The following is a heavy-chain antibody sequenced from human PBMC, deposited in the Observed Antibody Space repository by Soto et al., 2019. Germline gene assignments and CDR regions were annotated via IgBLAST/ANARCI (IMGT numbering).Heavy chain of an antibody. Sequence: GWSLRVSCAASGFTLVTYWMTWVRQAPGKGLESVANIKQDGSEKYYVDSVKGRFTISRDNAKNSLYLQMNSLRAEDTAVYYCARDTGVVPPADWYLFYGMDVWGQGTTVTVSS. D-gene: IGHD2-2*01. J-gene: IGHJ6*02. CDR2: IKQDGSEK. CDR1: GFTLVTYW. CDR3: ARDTGVVPPADWYLFYGMDV. V-gene: IGHV3-7*03.